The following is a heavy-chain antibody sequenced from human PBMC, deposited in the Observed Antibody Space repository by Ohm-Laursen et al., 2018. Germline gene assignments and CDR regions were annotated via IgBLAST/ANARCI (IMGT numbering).Heavy chain of an antibody. Sequence: SLRLSCAASGFTVSSNYMSWVRQAPGKGLEWVSVIYSGGSTYYADSVKGRFTISRDNSKNTLYLQMSTLRAEDTAVYYCARAITGTDAFDIWGQGTLVTVSS. D-gene: IGHD1-20*01. V-gene: IGHV3-66*01. CDR2: IYSGGST. J-gene: IGHJ3*02. CDR1: GFTVSSNY. CDR3: ARAITGTDAFDI.